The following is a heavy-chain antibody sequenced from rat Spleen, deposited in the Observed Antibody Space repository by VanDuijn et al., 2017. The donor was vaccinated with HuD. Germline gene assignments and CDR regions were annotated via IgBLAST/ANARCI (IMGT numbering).Heavy chain of an antibody. CDR3: ARDLTNYAYTYGVMDA. J-gene: IGHJ4*01. CDR1: GFSLISNS. CDR2: IWGDGST. Sequence: QVQLKESGPGLVQPSQTLSLICTVSGFSLISNSVHWVRQPPGKGLEWMGGIWGDGSTDYNSALNSRLAISRDTSKSQVFLKMNSLQTEDIATYYCARDLTNYAYTYGVMDAWGQGTSVTVSS. V-gene: IGHV2-1*01. D-gene: IGHD2-1*01.